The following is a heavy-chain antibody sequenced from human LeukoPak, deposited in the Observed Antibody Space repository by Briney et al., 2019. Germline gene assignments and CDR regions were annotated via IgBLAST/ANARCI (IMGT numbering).Heavy chain of an antibody. J-gene: IGHJ2*01. D-gene: IGHD3-10*01. CDR3: ARVGPLATRSAGHYYFDL. CDR2: VSDKGDAT. Sequence: GGSLRLSWAASGFTFSNYAMSWVRRAPGKGLEWFSTVSDKGDATAHADSVKGRFTISRDNAKNTLSLLMNILRAEDTAVYYCARVGPLATRSAGHYYFDLWGRGTLVTVSS. V-gene: IGHV3-23*01. CDR1: GFTFSNYA.